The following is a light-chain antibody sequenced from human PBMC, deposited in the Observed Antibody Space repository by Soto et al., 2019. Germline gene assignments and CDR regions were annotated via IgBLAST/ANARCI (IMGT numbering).Light chain of an antibody. CDR1: NIGSKS. J-gene: IGLJ3*02. CDR3: HVRDSGTEHVV. CDR2: SDS. V-gene: IGLV3-21*04. Sequence: SYELTQSPSVSGAPGKTASITCGGNNIGSKSVHWYQQKPGQAPVLVIYSDSDRPSAIPERFSGYNSGKTASLTIRRVEAGDEADYFCHVRDSGTEHVVLGEGTELTVL.